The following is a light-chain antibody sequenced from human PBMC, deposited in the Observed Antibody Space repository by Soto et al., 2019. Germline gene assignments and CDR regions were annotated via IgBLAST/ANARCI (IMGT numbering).Light chain of an antibody. CDR2: GAS. Sequence: IHMTQSASTLSASLGDSCTMTCRASQSISSWLAWYQQKPGKAPKLLIYGASSLESRIPSRFSGSGSGTDFTLTISSLQPEDFATYYCLQDYNCPITFGQGTRLEIK. V-gene: IGKV1-5*01. J-gene: IGKJ5*01. CDR3: LQDYNCPIT. CDR1: QSISSW.